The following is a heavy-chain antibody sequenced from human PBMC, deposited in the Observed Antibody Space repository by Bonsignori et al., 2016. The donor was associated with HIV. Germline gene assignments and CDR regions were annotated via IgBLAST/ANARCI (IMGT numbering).Heavy chain of an antibody. J-gene: IGHJ6*03. CDR2: INPNSGGT. V-gene: IGHV1-2*02. CDR3: ARDDLPRELSRYYYMDV. D-gene: IGHD3-16*02. CDR1: GYTFTGYY. Sequence: ASVKVSCKASGYTFTGYYMHWVRQAPGQGLEWMGWINPNSGGTNYAQKFQGRVTMTRDTSISTAYMELSRLRSDDTAVYYCARDDLPRELSRYYYMDVWGKGTTVTVSS.